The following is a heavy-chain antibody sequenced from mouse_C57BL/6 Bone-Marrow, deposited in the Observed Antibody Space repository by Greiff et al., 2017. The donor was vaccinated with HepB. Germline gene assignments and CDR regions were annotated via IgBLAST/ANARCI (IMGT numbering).Heavy chain of an antibody. D-gene: IGHD3-2*02. CDR2: INPNNGGT. CDR3: ARRGTAQDDY. Sequence: VQLQQSGPELVKPGASVKISCKASGYTFTDYYMNWVKQSHGKSLEWIGDINPNNGGTSYNQKFKGKATLTVDKSSSTAYMELRSLTSEDSAVYYCARRGTAQDDYWGQGTTLTVSS. J-gene: IGHJ2*01. CDR1: GYTFTDYY. V-gene: IGHV1-26*01.